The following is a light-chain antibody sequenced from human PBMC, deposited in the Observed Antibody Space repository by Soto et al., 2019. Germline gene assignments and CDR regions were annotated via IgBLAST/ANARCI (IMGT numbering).Light chain of an antibody. Sequence: IVLKKSPSSLSASVGARVTITCRASQGIDSSFAWYQQKPGKAPKLLIYAASSLQSGVPSRFSGSGSGTDFTLTISSLQPEDFATYYCQQLHDYPITFGQGTRLEIK. CDR1: QGIDSS. V-gene: IGKV1-9*01. J-gene: IGKJ5*01. CDR3: QQLHDYPIT. CDR2: AAS.